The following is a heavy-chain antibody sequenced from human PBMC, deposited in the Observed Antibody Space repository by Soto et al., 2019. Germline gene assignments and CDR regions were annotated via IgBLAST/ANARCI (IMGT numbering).Heavy chain of an antibody. Sequence: SVKVSCKASGGTFSSYAISWVRQAPGQGLEWMGGIIPIFGTANYAQKFQGRVTITADESTSTAYMELSSLRSEDTAVYYCAGPEAVRTSYYYYGMDVWGQGTTVTVSS. CDR3: AGPEAVRTSYYYYGMDV. V-gene: IGHV1-69*13. CDR2: IIPIFGTA. J-gene: IGHJ6*02. CDR1: GGTFSSYA.